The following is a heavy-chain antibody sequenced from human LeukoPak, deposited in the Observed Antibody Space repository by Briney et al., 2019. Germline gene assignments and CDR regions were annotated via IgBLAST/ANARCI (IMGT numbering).Heavy chain of an antibody. D-gene: IGHD3-10*01. J-gene: IGHJ4*02. CDR1: GGSISSGGYY. V-gene: IGHV4-31*03. CDR3: ARVNYYGSGSYQYYFDC. CDR2: IYYSGST. Sequence: SETLSLTCTVSGGSISSGGYYWSWIRQHPGKGLEWIGYIYYSGSTYYNPSLKSRVTISVDTSKNQFSLKLSSVTAADTAVYYCARVNYYGSGSYQYYFDCWGQGTLVTVSS.